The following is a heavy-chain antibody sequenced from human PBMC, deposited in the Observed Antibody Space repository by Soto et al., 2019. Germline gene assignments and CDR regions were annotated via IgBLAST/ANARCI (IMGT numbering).Heavy chain of an antibody. CDR2: ISGSGDDT. CDR3: VKDLDYYGSGNYYKGYYFDY. V-gene: IGHV3-23*01. D-gene: IGHD3-10*01. CDR1: GFTFRMYA. Sequence: GGSLRLSCAASGFTFRMYALSWVRQAPGKGLEWVSAISGSGDDTYYADSVKGRFTISRDNSMNTLYLQVNSLRAEDTAIYYCVKDLDYYGSGNYYKGYYFDYWGQGTLVTVSS. J-gene: IGHJ4*02.